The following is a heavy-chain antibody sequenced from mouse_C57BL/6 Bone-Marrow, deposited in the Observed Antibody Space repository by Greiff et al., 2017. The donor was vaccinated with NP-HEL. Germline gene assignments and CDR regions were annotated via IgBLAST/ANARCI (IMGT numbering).Heavy chain of an antibody. CDR1: GFNIKDYY. J-gene: IGHJ1*03. V-gene: IGHV14-2*01. CDR2: IDPEDGET. Sequence: DVQLQESGAELVKPGASVKLSCTASGFNIKDYYMHWVKQRTEQGLEWIGRIDPEDGETKYAPKFQGKATITADTSSNTAYLQLSSLTSEDTAVYYCAYYYGSSFWYFDVWGTGTTVTVSS. D-gene: IGHD1-1*01. CDR3: AYYYGSSFWYFDV.